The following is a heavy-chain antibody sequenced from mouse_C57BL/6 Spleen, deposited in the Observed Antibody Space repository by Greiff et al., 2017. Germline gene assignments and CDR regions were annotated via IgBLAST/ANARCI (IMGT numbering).Heavy chain of an antibody. J-gene: IGHJ2*01. CDR2: IDPSDSYT. CDR3: ARNYYGSSHYFDY. Sequence: VQLQQPGAELVRPGTSVKLSCKASGYTFTSYWMHWVKQRPGQGLEWIGVIDPSDSYTNYNQKFKGKATLTVDTSSSTAYMQLSSLTSEDSAVYYCARNYYGSSHYFDYWGQGTTLTVSS. CDR1: GYTFTSYW. V-gene: IGHV1-59*01. D-gene: IGHD1-1*01.